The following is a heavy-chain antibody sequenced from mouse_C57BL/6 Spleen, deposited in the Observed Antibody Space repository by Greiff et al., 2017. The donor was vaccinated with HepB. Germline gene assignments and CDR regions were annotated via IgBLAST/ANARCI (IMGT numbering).Heavy chain of an antibody. CDR1: GYTFTSYW. D-gene: IGHD1-1*01. J-gene: IGHJ1*03. CDR3: VSNYGSSPHWYFDV. CDR2: IHPNSGST. V-gene: IGHV1-64*01. Sequence: QVQLQQPGAELVKPGASVKLSCKASGYTFTSYWMHWVKQRPGQGLEWIGMIHPNSGSTNYNEKFKSKATLTVDKSSSTAYMQLSSLTSEDSAVYYCVSNYGSSPHWYFDVWGTGTTVTVSS.